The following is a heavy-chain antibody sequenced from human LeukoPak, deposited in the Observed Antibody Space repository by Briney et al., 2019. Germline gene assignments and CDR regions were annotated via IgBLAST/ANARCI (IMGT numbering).Heavy chain of an antibody. J-gene: IGHJ5*02. D-gene: IGHD2-21*02. Sequence: GESLNISGKRSGYSFTTYWIGWVRQMPGKGLEWMGIIYPGDSDTRYSPSFQGQVTISADKSISTAYLQWSSLKASDTAMYYCARLWAYCGGDCYLLNWFDPWGQGTLVTVSS. CDR3: ARLWAYCGGDCYLLNWFDP. CDR1: GYSFTTYW. CDR2: IYPGDSDT. V-gene: IGHV5-51*01.